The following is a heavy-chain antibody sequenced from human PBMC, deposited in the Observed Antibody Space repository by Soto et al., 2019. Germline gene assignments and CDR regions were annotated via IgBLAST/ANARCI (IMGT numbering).Heavy chain of an antibody. CDR2: IYQSGVT. Sequence: KTSETLSLTCNMSGDSYSISTYSWSWIRQPPGKALQWIGFIYQSGVTSYNPSLASRVSISLDRSNNQCSLKLKSVTAADTAVYFCAGMTYTSGLRLDPWGPGTLVTVSS. CDR1: GDSYSISTYS. V-gene: IGHV4-30-2*01. D-gene: IGHD6-19*01. CDR3: AGMTYTSGLRLDP. J-gene: IGHJ5*02.